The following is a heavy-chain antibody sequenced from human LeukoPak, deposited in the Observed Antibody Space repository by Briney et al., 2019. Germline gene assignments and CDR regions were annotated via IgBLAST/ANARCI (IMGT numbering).Heavy chain of an antibody. CDR3: ARDPGGYSYGYTY. CDR1: GGTFSSYA. Sequence: SVKVSCKASGGTFSSYAISWVRQAPGQGLEWMGGIIPILGTANYAQKFQGRVTITADESTSTAYMELSSLRSEDTAVYYCARDPGGYSYGYTYWGQGTLVTVSS. J-gene: IGHJ4*02. D-gene: IGHD5-18*01. CDR2: IIPILGTA. V-gene: IGHV1-69*13.